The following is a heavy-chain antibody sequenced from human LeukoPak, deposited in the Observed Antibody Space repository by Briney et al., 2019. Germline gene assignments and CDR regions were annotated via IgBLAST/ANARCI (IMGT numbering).Heavy chain of an antibody. CDR2: IYSGGST. CDR1: GFTVSSNY. V-gene: IGHV3-53*01. D-gene: IGHD1-7*01. J-gene: IGHJ4*02. CDR3: ARDRGITGTTAHFDF. Sequence: GGSLRLSCAASGFTVSSNYMSWVRQAPGKGLEWVSVIYSGGSTYYADSVKGRFTISRDNAKNSLYLQMNSLRAEDTALYYCARDRGITGTTAHFDFWGQGTLVTVSS.